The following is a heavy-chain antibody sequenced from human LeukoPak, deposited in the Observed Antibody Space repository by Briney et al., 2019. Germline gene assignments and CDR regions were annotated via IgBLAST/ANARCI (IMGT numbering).Heavy chain of an antibody. CDR1: GFTFSSYG. V-gene: IGHV3-33*06. CDR3: AKETYYYDSSGYYPFDY. J-gene: IGHJ4*02. D-gene: IGHD3-22*01. Sequence: GRSLRLSCAASGFTFSSYGMHWVRQAPGKGLEWVAVIWYDGSNKYYADSVKGRFTISRDNSKNTLYLQMNSLRAEDTAVYYCAKETYYYDSSGYYPFDYWGQGTLVTVSS. CDR2: IWYDGSNK.